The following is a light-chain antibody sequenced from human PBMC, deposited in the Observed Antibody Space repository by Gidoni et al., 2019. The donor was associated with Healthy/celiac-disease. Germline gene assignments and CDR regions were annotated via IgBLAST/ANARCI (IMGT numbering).Light chain of an antibody. CDR1: SSNIGAGYD. CDR3: QSYDSSLSGSV. Sequence: QSVLTQPPSVSGAPGQRVTISCTGISSNIGAGYDVHWYHQLPGTAPKLLIYGNSNRPSGVPDRFSGSKSGTSASLAITGLQAEDEADYYCQSYDSSLSGSVFGGGTKLTVL. CDR2: GNS. J-gene: IGLJ2*01. V-gene: IGLV1-40*01.